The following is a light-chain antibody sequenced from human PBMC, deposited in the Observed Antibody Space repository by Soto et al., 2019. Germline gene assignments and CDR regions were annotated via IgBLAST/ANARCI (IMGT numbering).Light chain of an antibody. CDR2: HTS. CDR1: QSINSKS. CDR3: QHYGGAFS. Sequence: EIVLTQSPGTLSLSTGEGATVSCRVSQSINSKSLVWYQRKFGQAPRLLIYHTSSRATGIPDRFSGSGSGTDFILSISRLEPKDFAVYYCQHYGGAFSFGPGTKMDFK. J-gene: IGKJ3*01. V-gene: IGKV3-20*01.